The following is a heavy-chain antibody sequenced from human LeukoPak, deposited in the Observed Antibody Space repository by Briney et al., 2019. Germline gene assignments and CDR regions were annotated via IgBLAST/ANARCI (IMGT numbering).Heavy chain of an antibody. CDR1: GGSISSGGNY. CDR3: ARDRWFDP. CDR2: IYYSGST. V-gene: IGHV4-31*03. Sequence: PSETLSLTCTVSGGSISSGGNYWSWIRQHPGKGLEWIGYIYYSGSTYYNPSLKSRVTISLDTSKNQFSLKLTSVTPADTAVYYCARDRWFDPWGQGTLVTVSS. J-gene: IGHJ5*02.